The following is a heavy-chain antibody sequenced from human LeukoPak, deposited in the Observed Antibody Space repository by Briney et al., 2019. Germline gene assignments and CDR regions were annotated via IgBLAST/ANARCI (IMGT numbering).Heavy chain of an antibody. CDR3: ASGPTLGYCSGGSCYYIDFDY. V-gene: IGHV1-2*06. J-gene: IGHJ4*02. CDR2: INPNSGGT. D-gene: IGHD2-15*01. Sequence: ASVKVSCKASGYTFTGYYMHWVRQAPGQGLEWMGRINPNSGGTNYAQKFQGRVTMTRDTSISTAYMELSRLRSDDTAVYYCASGPTLGYCSGGSCYYIDFDYWGQGTLVTVSS. CDR1: GYTFTGYY.